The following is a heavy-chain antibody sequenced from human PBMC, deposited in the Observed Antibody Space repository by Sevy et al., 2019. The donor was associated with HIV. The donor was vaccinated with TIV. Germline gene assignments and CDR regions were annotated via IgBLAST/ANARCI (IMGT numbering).Heavy chain of an antibody. Sequence: ASVKVSCKASGYTFTRYGISWVRQAPGQGLEWMGWISAYNGNTNYAQKLQGRVTMTTDTSTSTAYMELRSLRSDDTAVYYCARDPFRPRKSGDYYYCMDVWGQGTTVTVSS. CDR1: GYTFTRYG. CDR2: ISAYNGNT. D-gene: IGHD1-26*01. J-gene: IGHJ6*02. V-gene: IGHV1-18*01. CDR3: ARDPFRPRKSGDYYYCMDV.